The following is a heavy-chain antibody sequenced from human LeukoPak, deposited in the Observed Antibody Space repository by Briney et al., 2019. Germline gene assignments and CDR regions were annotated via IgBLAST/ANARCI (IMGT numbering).Heavy chain of an antibody. CDR2: IYPGDSDT. CDR1: GYSFTSYW. J-gene: IGHJ4*02. CDR3: ARRGKCADYWGDFYYFDY. Sequence: GESLKISCKGSGYSFTSYWIGWVRQMPGKGLEWMGIIYPGDSDTRYSPSFQGQVTISADKSISTAYLQWSSLKASDTAMYYCARRGKCADYWGDFYYFDYWGQGTLVTVSS. V-gene: IGHV5-51*01. D-gene: IGHD3-3*01.